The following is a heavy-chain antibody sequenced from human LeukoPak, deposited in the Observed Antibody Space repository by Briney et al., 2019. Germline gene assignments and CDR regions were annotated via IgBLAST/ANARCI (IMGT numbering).Heavy chain of an antibody. J-gene: IGHJ4*02. CDR3: AIDVWSGSHSPVDY. Sequence: GGSLRLTCAASGFTFSSYSMNWVRQAPGKGLEWVSSNSNSSSYIYYADSVKGRFTISRDNAKNSLYLQMNSLRAEDTAVYYCAIDVWSGSHSPVDYWGQGTLVTVSS. D-gene: IGHD3-3*01. CDR2: NSNSSSYI. CDR1: GFTFSSYS. V-gene: IGHV3-21*01.